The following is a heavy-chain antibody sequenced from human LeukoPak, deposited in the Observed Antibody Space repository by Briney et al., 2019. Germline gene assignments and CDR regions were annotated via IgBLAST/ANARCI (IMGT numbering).Heavy chain of an antibody. CDR3: ARDWDSSGWYLLMSASYYFDY. V-gene: IGHV1-69*13. Sequence: SVKVSCKASGGIFSSYAISWVRQAPGQGLEWMGGIIPIFGTANYAQKFQGRVTITADESTSTAYMELRSPRSDDTAVYYCARDWDSSGWYLLMSASYYFDYWGQGTLVTVSS. CDR2: IIPIFGTA. CDR1: GGIFSSYA. D-gene: IGHD6-19*01. J-gene: IGHJ4*02.